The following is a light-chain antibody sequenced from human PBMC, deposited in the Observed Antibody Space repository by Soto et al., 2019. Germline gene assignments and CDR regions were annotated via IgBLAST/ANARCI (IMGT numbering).Light chain of an antibody. CDR2: KAS. J-gene: IGKJ1*01. Sequence: IHMAHSPATLSASVVYRVTVTFLASQSVSIWVAWYQQRPGRAPKLLIYKASSLEYGVPSRFSGRGSGTEFTLTISSLQPEDFATYYCQHYNSYSEAFGQGTKVDIK. CDR1: QSVSIW. CDR3: QHYNSYSEA. V-gene: IGKV1-5*03.